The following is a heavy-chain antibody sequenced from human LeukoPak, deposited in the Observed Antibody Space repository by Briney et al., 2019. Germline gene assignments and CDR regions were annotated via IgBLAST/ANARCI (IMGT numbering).Heavy chain of an antibody. CDR2: IYYSGST. J-gene: IGHJ6*03. CDR3: ARATYGDYPYYYYYYMDV. CDR1: GGSISSYY. Sequence: SETLSLTCTVSGGSISSYYWSWIRQPPGKGLEWIGYIYYSGSTNYNPSLKSRVTISVDTSKNQFSLKLSSVTAADTAVYYCARATYGDYPYYYYYYMDVWGKGTTVTVSS. D-gene: IGHD4-17*01. V-gene: IGHV4-59*01.